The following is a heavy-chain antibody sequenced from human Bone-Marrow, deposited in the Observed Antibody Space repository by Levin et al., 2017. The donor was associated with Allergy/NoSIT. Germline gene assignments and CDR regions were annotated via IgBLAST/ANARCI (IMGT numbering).Heavy chain of an antibody. Sequence: KVSCKGSGHNITNYWLGWVRQMPGKGLEWMGSIFLGDSDSRYSPSFQGQFTMSADKSISTSYLQWSSLKASDTAMYYCGTHGGAWDSTPNWFDPWGQGTLVTV. J-gene: IGHJ5*02. D-gene: IGHD1-26*01. CDR2: IFLGDSDS. CDR1: GHNITNYW. CDR3: GTHGGAWDSTPNWFDP. V-gene: IGHV5-51*01.